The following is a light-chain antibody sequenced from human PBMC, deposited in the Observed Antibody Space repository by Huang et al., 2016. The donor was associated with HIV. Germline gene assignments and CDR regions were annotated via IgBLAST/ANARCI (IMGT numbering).Light chain of an antibody. CDR3: QQRSNWPPYT. V-gene: IGKV3-11*01. Sequence: EIVLTQSPATLSLSPGERATLSCRASQSVSSYLAWYQQKPGEGPRLLIYDASNRATGIPARFSGSGSGTDCTLTISSLEPEDFAVYYCQQRSNWPPYTFGQGTKLEIK. J-gene: IGKJ2*01. CDR1: QSVSSY. CDR2: DAS.